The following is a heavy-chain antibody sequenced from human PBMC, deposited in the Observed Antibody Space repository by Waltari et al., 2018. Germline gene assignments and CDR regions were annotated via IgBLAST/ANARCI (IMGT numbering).Heavy chain of an antibody. CDR2: IYYSGST. CDR1: GGSISSSSYY. J-gene: IGHJ4*02. V-gene: IGHV4-39*02. Sequence: QLQLQESGPGLVKPSETLSLTCTVSGGSISSSSYYWGWIRQPPGKGLGWIGSIYYSGSTYYNPSLKSRVTISVDTSKNQFSLKLSSVTAADTAVYYCARERYSYGLDYWGQGTLVTVSS. D-gene: IGHD5-18*01. CDR3: ARERYSYGLDY.